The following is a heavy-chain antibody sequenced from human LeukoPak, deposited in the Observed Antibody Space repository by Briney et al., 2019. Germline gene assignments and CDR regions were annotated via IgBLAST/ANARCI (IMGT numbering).Heavy chain of an antibody. CDR1: GFTFSSYW. CDR2: IYHSGST. J-gene: IGHJ4*02. Sequence: GSLRLSCAASGFTFSSYWMSWVRQAPGKGLEWIGSIYHSGSTYYNPSLKSRVTISVDTSKNQFSLKLSSVTAADTAVYYCARAGYSYGFWGQGTLVTVSS. CDR3: ARAGYSYGF. V-gene: IGHV4-38-2*01. D-gene: IGHD5-18*01.